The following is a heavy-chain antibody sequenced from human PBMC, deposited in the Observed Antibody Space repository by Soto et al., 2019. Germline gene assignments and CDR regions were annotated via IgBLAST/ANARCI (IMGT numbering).Heavy chain of an antibody. J-gene: IGHJ6*02. D-gene: IGHD3-9*01. Sequence: SETLSFTCTVSGGSISSSSYYWGWIRQPPGRGLEWIGNIYYSGSSSYNPSLKSRVTISLDTSNNKFSLKLSSVTAADTAVYYCARQYYDILTGYFYYFGMDVWGQGTTVTVSS. V-gene: IGHV4-39*01. CDR3: ARQYYDILTGYFYYFGMDV. CDR1: GGSISSSSYY. CDR2: IYYSGSS.